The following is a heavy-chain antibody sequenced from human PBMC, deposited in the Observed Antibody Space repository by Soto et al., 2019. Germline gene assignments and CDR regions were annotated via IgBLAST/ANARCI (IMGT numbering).Heavy chain of an antibody. Sequence: GASVKVSCKASGYTFTSYAMHWVRQAPGQRLEWMGWINAGNGNTKYSQKFQGRVTITRDTSASTAYMELSSLRAEDTAVYYCAKDRYGDYGGIDYWGQGTMVTVSS. CDR2: INAGNGNT. V-gene: IGHV1-3*01. CDR1: GYTFTSYA. CDR3: AKDRYGDYGGIDY. J-gene: IGHJ4*02. D-gene: IGHD4-17*01.